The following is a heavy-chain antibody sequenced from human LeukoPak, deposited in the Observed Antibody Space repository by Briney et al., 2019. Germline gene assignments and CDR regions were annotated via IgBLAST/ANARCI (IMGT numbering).Heavy chain of an antibody. J-gene: IGHJ4*02. CDR3: ATYQGYNYGPFDY. Sequence: GGSLRLSCAASGFTFSSYNMNWVRQAPGKGLEWVSSISSSSTYIYYADSMKGRFTISRDNAKNSLHLQMNSLRAEDTAVYYCATYQGYNYGPFDYWGQGTLVTVSS. CDR2: ISSSSTYI. V-gene: IGHV3-21*04. CDR1: GFTFSSYN. D-gene: IGHD5-18*01.